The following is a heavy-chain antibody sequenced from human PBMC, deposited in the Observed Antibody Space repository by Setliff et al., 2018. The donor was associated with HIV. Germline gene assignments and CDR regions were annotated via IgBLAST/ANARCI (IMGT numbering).Heavy chain of an antibody. Sequence: GGSLRLSCAASGFTFSDFSMSWIRQAPGKGLEWISYISSSDNTMDYADSVKGRFTISRDNAKNSLYLQMNSLRAEDTAVYYCANMQWASNAWYSFDYWGQGALVTVSS. CDR3: ANMQWASNAWYSFDY. V-gene: IGHV3-11*01. CDR1: GFTFSDFS. J-gene: IGHJ4*02. CDR2: ISSSDNTM. D-gene: IGHD6-19*01.